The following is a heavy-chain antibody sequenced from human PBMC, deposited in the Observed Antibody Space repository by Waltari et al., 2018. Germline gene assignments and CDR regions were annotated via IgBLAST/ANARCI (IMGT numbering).Heavy chain of an antibody. V-gene: IGHV1-69*13. D-gene: IGHD4-4*01. CDR2: IIPIFGTA. CDR1: GGPFSRYA. Sequence: QVQLVQSGAEVKKPGSSVTVSCKAAGGPFSRYAISWVRRAPGQGLEWMVGIIPIFGTANYAQKFQGRVTITADESTSTAYMELSSLRSEDTAVYYCARGSNYGNWYFDLWGRDTLVTVSS. CDR3: ARGSNYGNWYFDL. J-gene: IGHJ2*01.